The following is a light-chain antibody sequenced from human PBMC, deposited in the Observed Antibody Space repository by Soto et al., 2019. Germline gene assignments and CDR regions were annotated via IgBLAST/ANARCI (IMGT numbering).Light chain of an antibody. J-gene: IGKJ5*01. V-gene: IGKV3-15*01. Sequence: EMVMTQSPATLSVSPGERPTLSCSASQSVSSNLAWYQQKPGQAPRLLIYAASTRATGVPARFSGSGSGTEFTLTISSLQSEDFAVYYCQQNNNWPPITFGQGTRLEIK. CDR1: QSVSSN. CDR3: QQNNNWPPIT. CDR2: AAS.